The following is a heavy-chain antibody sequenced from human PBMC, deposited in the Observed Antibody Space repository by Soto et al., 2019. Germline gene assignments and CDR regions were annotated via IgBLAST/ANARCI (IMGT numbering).Heavy chain of an antibody. D-gene: IGHD5-18*01. Sequence: QVQLVESGGGVVQPGRSLRLSCAASGFTFSTYAIHWVRQAPGKGLEWVAVISYDGSNKYYADSVKGRFTISRDNSKNTRYLQMNSLRAEDTAVYYCARSEDTAMTYYYFDYWGQGTLVTVSS. CDR1: GFTFSTYA. CDR2: ISYDGSNK. CDR3: ARSEDTAMTYYYFDY. V-gene: IGHV3-30-3*01. J-gene: IGHJ4*01.